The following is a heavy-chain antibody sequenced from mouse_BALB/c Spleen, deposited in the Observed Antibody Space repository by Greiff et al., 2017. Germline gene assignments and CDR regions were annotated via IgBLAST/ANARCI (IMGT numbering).Heavy chain of an antibody. Sequence: EVKLMESGGGLVKPGGSLKLSCAASGFTFSSYAMSWVRQTPEKRLEWVASISSGGSTYYPDSVKGRFTISRDNARNILYLQMSSLRSEDTAMYYCARGPIYDGYYGYFDVWGAGTTVTVSS. D-gene: IGHD2-3*01. J-gene: IGHJ1*01. V-gene: IGHV5-6-5*01. CDR3: ARGPIYDGYYGYFDV. CDR2: ISSGGST. CDR1: GFTFSSYA.